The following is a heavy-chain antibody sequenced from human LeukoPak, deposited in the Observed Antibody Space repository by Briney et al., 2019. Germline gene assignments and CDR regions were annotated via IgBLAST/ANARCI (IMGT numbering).Heavy chain of an antibody. J-gene: IGHJ4*02. Sequence: GGSLRLSCAASGFTFSNAWMSWVRQAPGKGLEWVGRIKSKTDGGTTDYAAPVKGRFTISRDDSKNTLYLQMNSLKTEDTAVYYCTTDRFHTWERDRIPLRYFDWLRHDYWGQGTLVTVSS. CDR2: IKSKTDGGTT. CDR3: TTDRFHTWERDRIPLRYFDWLRHDY. CDR1: GFTFSNAW. V-gene: IGHV3-15*01. D-gene: IGHD3-9*01.